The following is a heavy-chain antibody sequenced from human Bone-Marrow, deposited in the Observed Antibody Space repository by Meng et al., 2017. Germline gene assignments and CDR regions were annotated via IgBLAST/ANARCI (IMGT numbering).Heavy chain of an antibody. J-gene: IGHJ4*01. CDR3: TRAGLDEYSSWFYFAS. V-gene: IGHV4-31*01. D-gene: IGHD6-13*01. CDR1: GVTINSGSFY. CDR2: IDYSGST. Sequence: SETLSLTCTVSGVTINSGSFYWSWIRQHPGKGLEWIGYIDYSGSTHYNPSLKSPVTISVDTSKNQFSLQLSSVTAADTAVYFCTRAGLDEYSSWFYFASWGHGSPV.